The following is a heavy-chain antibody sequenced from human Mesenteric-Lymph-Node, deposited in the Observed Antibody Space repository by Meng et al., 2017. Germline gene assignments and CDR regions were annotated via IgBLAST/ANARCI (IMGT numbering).Heavy chain of an antibody. CDR3: AIDRFPQQGLDYFDY. J-gene: IGHJ4*02. Sequence: SLKISFAASGFTFSSYAMHWVRQAPGKGLEWVAVISYDRSNKYYADAVKGRFNISRDNSKNTLYLQMNSLRAEDKAVYYCAIDRFPQQGLDYFDYWGQGTLVTVSS. D-gene: IGHD6-19*01. V-gene: IGHV3-30*04. CDR1: GFTFSSYA. CDR2: ISYDRSNK.